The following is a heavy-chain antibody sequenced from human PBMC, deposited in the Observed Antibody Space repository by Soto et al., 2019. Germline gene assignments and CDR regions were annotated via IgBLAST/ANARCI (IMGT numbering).Heavy chain of an antibody. CDR3: AKDLTVAAAGNLERYYYYYYGMDV. V-gene: IGHV3-23*01. CDR1: GFTFSSYA. J-gene: IGHJ6*02. Sequence: GGSLRLSCAASGFTFSSYAMSWVRQAPGKGLEWVSAISGSGGSTYHADSVKGRFTISRDNSKNTLYLQMNSLRAEDTAVYYCAKDLTVAAAGNLERYYYYYYGMDVWGQGTTVTVSS. CDR2: ISGSGGST. D-gene: IGHD6-13*01.